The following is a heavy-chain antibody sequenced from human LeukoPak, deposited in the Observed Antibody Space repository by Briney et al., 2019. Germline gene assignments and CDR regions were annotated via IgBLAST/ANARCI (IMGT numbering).Heavy chain of an antibody. J-gene: IGHJ4*02. V-gene: IGHV4-34*01. Sequence: KPSETLSLTCTVSGGSINYGGWIRQPPGKGLEWIGEINHSGSTNYNPSLKSRVTISVDTSKNQFSLKLSSVTAADTAVYYCARGKRTLVVNYPFDYWGQGTLVTVSS. D-gene: IGHD3-22*01. CDR3: ARGKRTLVVNYPFDY. CDR1: GGSINY. CDR2: INHSGST.